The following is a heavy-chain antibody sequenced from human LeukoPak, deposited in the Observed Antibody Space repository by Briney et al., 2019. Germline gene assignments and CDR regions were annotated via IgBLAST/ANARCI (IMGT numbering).Heavy chain of an antibody. J-gene: IGHJ4*02. CDR1: GGTFSSYA. CDR2: MNPNSGNT. Sequence: ASVKVSCKASGGTFSSYAISWVRQAPGQGLEWMGWMNPNSGNTGYAQKFQGRVTMTRNTSISTAYMELSSLRSEDTAVYYCARSSGGYGPDIDYWGQGTLVTVSS. V-gene: IGHV1-8*02. CDR3: ARSSGGYGPDIDY. D-gene: IGHD3-22*01.